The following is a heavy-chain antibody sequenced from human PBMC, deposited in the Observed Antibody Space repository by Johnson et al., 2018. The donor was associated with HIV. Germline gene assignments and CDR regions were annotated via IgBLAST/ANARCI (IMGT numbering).Heavy chain of an antibody. D-gene: IGHD1-26*01. CDR3: ARLDRRSGSYYPGAFDI. CDR1: QFTFSSYY. Sequence: VQLMESGGGLAKPAWSPRLSCGASQFTFSSYYMNCVRQASGNGLELVGQVNPNGGITYLIDSGKDRFSTSRDNAKNTLHLQMNSLRAGDTAVYYCARLDRRSGSYYPGAFDIWGQGTMVTVSS. CDR2: VNPNGGIT. V-gene: IGHV3-25*03. J-gene: IGHJ3*02.